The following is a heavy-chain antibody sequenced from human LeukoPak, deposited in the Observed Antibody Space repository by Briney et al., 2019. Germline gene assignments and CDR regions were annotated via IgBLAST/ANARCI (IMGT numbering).Heavy chain of an antibody. CDR2: IYHSGST. V-gene: IGHV4-39*07. CDR1: GASISSNNWW. D-gene: IGHD2-15*01. CDR3: ARVVSGAFDI. J-gene: IGHJ3*02. Sequence: SETLSLTCAVSGASISSNNWWWSWVRQPPGKGLEWIGSIYHSGSTYYNPSLKSRVTISVDTSKNQFSLKLSSVTAADTAVYYCARVVSGAFDIWGQGTMVTVSS.